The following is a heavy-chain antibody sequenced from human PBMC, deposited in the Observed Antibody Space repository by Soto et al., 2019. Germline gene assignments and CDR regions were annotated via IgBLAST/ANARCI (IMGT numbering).Heavy chain of an antibody. CDR1: GGSISSSSYY. CDR2: IYYSGST. D-gene: IGHD6-13*01. CDR3: GRPGAAAGLDY. Sequence: SETLSLTCTVSGGSISSSSYYWGWIRQPPGKGLEWIGSIYYSGSTYYNPSLKSRVTISVDTSKNQFSLKLRSVTAADTDVYYCGRPGAAAGLDYWGQGTLVTVSS. V-gene: IGHV4-39*01. J-gene: IGHJ4*02.